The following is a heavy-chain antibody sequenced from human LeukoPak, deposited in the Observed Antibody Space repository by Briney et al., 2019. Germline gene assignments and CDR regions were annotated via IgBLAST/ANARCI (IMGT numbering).Heavy chain of an antibody. CDR3: ARAKSLAYCGGDCYGGAYFDC. Sequence: ASVKVSCKASGYTFPSYYMHWVRQAPGQRLEWMGIINPDGGSTSYAQKFQGRVTMTRDMSTSTVYMELSSLRSEDTAVYYCARAKSLAYCGGDCYGGAYFDCWGQGTLVTVSS. CDR2: INPDGGST. CDR1: GYTFPSYY. D-gene: IGHD2-21*02. V-gene: IGHV1-46*01. J-gene: IGHJ4*02.